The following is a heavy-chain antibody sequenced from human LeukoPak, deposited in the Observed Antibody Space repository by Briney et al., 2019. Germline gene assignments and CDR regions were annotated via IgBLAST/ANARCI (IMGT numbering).Heavy chain of an antibody. CDR3: ARVIATRGYSYGYLGVIPFDY. CDR1: GYTFTGYY. J-gene: IGHJ4*02. Sequence: ASVKVSCKASGYTFTGYYMHWVRQAPGQGLEWMGWINPNSGGTNYAQKFQGRVTMTRDTSISTAYMELSRLRSDDTAVYYCARVIATRGYSYGYLGVIPFDYWGQGTLVTVSS. CDR2: INPNSGGT. D-gene: IGHD5-18*01. V-gene: IGHV1-2*02.